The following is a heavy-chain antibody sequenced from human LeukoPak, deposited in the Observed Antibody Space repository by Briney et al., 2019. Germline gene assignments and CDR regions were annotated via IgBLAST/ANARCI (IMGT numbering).Heavy chain of an antibody. Sequence: VASVKVSCKASGYTFTSYGISWVRQAPGQGLEWMAWISAYNGNTNYAQKLQGRVTMTTDTSTSTAYMELRSLRSDDTAVYYCAREGDDYGDYVFGNWFDPWGQGTLVTVSS. J-gene: IGHJ5*02. CDR1: GYTFTSYG. V-gene: IGHV1-18*01. CDR3: AREGDDYGDYVFGNWFDP. CDR2: ISAYNGNT. D-gene: IGHD4-17*01.